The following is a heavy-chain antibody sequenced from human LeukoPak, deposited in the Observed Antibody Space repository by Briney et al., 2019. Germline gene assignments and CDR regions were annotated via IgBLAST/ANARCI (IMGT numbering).Heavy chain of an antibody. CDR3: ACYDFWSGV. V-gene: IGHV4-39*07. J-gene: IGHJ4*02. CDR2: INHSGST. D-gene: IGHD3-3*01. CDR1: GVSISSGSYL. Sequence: SETLSLTCTVSGVSISSGSYLWGWIRQPPGKGLEWIGEINHSGSTNYNPSLKSRVTISVDTSKNQFSLKLSSVTAADTAVYYCACYDFWSGVWGQGTLVTVSS.